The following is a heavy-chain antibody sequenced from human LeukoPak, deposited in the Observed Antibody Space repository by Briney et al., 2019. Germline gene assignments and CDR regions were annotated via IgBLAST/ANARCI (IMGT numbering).Heavy chain of an antibody. CDR2: IYPSGST. V-gene: IGHV4-4*07. CDR1: GGSISSYY. Sequence: SETLSLTCTVSGGSISSYYWSWIRQPAGKGLEWIGRIYPSGSTNYNPSLKSRVTMSVDTSKNQFSLKLSSVTAADTAVYYCARGPQLRFFTERQTDTHAFDIWREGRMLSVSS. CDR3: ARGPQLRFFTERQTDTHAFDI. J-gene: IGHJ3*02. D-gene: IGHD3-3*01.